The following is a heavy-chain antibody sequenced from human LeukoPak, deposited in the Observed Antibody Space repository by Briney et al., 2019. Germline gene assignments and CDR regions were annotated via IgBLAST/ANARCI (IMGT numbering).Heavy chain of an antibody. CDR1: GYTFTSYG. D-gene: IGHD2-15*01. Sequence: ASVKVSCKASGYTFTSYGISWVRQAPGQGLEWMGWISANNGNTNSAQKFQGRVTMTTDTSTSTAYMELMSLRSDDTAVYYCARDFFHGHCAGLSCFLLDYWGQGSLVTVSS. CDR2: ISANNGNT. CDR3: ARDFFHGHCAGLSCFLLDY. V-gene: IGHV1-18*01. J-gene: IGHJ4*02.